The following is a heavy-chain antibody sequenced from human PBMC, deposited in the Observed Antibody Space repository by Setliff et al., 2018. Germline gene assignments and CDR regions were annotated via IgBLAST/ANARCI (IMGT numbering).Heavy chain of an antibody. CDR2: IYYSGST. Sequence: SETLSLTCTVSGGSISSSSYYWGWIRQPPGKGLEWIGSIYYSGSTYYNPSLKSRVTISVDTSKNQFSLKLSSVTAADTAVYYCARDYNYFDSSGYYPTGAFDFWGQGTMVTVSS. CDR1: GGSISSSSYY. CDR3: ARDYNYFDSSGYYPTGAFDF. D-gene: IGHD3-22*01. J-gene: IGHJ3*01. V-gene: IGHV4-39*02.